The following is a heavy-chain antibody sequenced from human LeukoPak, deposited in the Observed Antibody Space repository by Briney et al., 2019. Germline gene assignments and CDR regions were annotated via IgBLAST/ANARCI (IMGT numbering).Heavy chain of an antibody. Sequence: SETLSLTCTVSGGSISSYYWSWIRQPPGKGLGWIGYIYYSGSTNYNPSLKRRVTISVDTSKNQFSLKLSSVTAADTAVYYCARVPPPYYYYYMDVWGKGTTVTVSS. CDR3: ARVPPPYYYYYMDV. V-gene: IGHV4-59*01. CDR2: IYYSGST. J-gene: IGHJ6*03. CDR1: GGSISSYY.